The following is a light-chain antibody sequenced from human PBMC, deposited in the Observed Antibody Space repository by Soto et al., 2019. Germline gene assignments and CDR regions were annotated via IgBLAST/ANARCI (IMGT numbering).Light chain of an antibody. V-gene: IGKV3-20*01. J-gene: IGKJ5*01. CDR3: QQYGSSPLIT. CDR2: GAS. CDR1: QSVSSSY. Sequence: EIVLTQSPGTLSLSPGERATLSCRASQSVSSSYLAWYQQKPGQAPRLLIYGASSRATGIPDRFSGSGSGTDFTLTISRLEPEDFAVYYCQQYGSSPLITCGQGTRWRL.